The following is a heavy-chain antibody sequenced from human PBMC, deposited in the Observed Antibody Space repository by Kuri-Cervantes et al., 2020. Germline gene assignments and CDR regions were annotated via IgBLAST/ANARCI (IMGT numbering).Heavy chain of an antibody. CDR1: GFTFSSYG. Sequence: GESLKISCAASGFTFSSYGMHWVRQAPGKGLEWVAVISYDGSNKYYADSVKGRFTISRDNSRNTLYLQMNSLRAEDTAVYYCAKLGIVGAANPVLIDYWGPGTVATV. V-gene: IGHV3-30*18. J-gene: IGHJ4*02. CDR3: AKLGIVGAANPVLIDY. CDR2: ISYDGSNK. D-gene: IGHD1-26*01.